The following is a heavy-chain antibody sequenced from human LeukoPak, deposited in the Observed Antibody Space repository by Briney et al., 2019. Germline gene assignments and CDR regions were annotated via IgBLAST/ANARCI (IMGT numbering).Heavy chain of an antibody. J-gene: IGHJ6*02. CDR2: INPSGGST. V-gene: IGHV1-46*01. CDR1: GYTFTSYY. CDR3: ARDRHDYYYGMDV. Sequence: GASVKVSCKASGYTFTSYYMHWVQQAPGQGLEWMGIINPSGGSTSYAQKFQGRVTMTRDTSTSTVYMELSSLRSEDTAVYYCARDRHDYYYGMDVWGQGTTVTVSS.